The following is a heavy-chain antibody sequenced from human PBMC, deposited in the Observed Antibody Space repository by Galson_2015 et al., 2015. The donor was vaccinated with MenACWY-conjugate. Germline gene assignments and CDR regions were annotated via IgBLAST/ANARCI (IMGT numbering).Heavy chain of an antibody. J-gene: IGHJ5*02. CDR2: IYFSGST. CDR1: GGSIESRTFY. V-gene: IGHV4-39*07. Sequence: SETLSLTCTVSGGSIESRTFYWGWIRQPPGKGLEWIGSIYFSGSTYYNSSLKSRVTISVDTSKNQFSLKVNSLTAADTAMYFCARDQWGKLFAPWGQGTQVTVSS. D-gene: IGHD1-26*01. CDR3: ARDQWGKLFAP.